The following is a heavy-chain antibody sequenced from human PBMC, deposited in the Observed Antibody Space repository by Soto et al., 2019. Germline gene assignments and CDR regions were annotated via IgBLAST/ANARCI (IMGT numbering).Heavy chain of an antibody. V-gene: IGHV3-74*01. Sequence: LRLSCAASGFTFSSYWMHWVRQAPGKGLVWVSRINSDGSSTSYADSVKGRFTISRDNAKNTLYLQTNSLRAEDTAVYYCARDHGGNSHFDYWGQGTLVTVSS. J-gene: IGHJ4*02. CDR2: INSDGSST. CDR3: ARDHGGNSHFDY. CDR1: GFTFSSYW. D-gene: IGHD2-21*02.